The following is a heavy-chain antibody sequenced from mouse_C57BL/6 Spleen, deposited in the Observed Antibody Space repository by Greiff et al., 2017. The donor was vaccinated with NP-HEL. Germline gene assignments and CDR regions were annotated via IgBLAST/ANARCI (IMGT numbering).Heavy chain of an antibody. CDR1: GYAFTNYL. Sequence: VKLMESGAELVRPGTSVKVSCKASGYAFTNYLIAWVKQRPGQGLEWIGVINPGSGGTNYNEKFKGKATLTADKSSSTAYMQLSSLTSEDSAVYFCARKYYGSSYGYFDVWGTGTTVTVSS. D-gene: IGHD1-1*01. V-gene: IGHV1-54*01. CDR3: ARKYYGSSYGYFDV. J-gene: IGHJ1*03. CDR2: INPGSGGT.